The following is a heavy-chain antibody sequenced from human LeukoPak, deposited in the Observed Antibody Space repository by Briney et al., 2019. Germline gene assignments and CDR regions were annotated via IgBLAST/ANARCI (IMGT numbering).Heavy chain of an antibody. J-gene: IGHJ4*02. V-gene: IGHV3-30-3*01. Sequence: QPGRSLRLSCAASGFTFSSYAMHWVRQAPGKGLEWVAVISYGGSNKYYADSVKGRFTISRDNSKNTLYLQMNSLRAEDTAVYYCARGPYCSSTSCDTGFDYWGQGTLVTVSS. D-gene: IGHD2-2*02. CDR1: GFTFSSYA. CDR2: ISYGGSNK. CDR3: ARGPYCSSTSCDTGFDY.